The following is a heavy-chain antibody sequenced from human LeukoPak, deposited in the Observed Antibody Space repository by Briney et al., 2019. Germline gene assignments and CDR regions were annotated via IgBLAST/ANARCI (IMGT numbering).Heavy chain of an antibody. CDR1: GFTFDDYA. D-gene: IGHD1-26*01. CDR3: ARESGWFGP. CDR2: ISWNSGNI. J-gene: IGHJ5*02. Sequence: GGSLRLSCAASGFTFDDYAMHWVRQAPGKGLEWVSGISWNSGNIGYADSVKGRFTISRDNAKNSLYLQMNSLRAEDTALYYCARESGWFGPWGQGTLVTVSS. V-gene: IGHV3-9*01.